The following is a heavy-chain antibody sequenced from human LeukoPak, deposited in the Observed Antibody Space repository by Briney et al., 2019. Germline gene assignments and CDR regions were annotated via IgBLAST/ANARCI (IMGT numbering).Heavy chain of an antibody. CDR1: GFTFSSYG. Sequence: GGSLRLSCAASGFTFSSYGMHWVRQAPGKGLEWVAVISYDGSNKYYADSVKGRFTISRDNSKNTLYLQMNSLRAEDTAVYYCAKDYRPHDFWSGLVDYWGQGTLVTVSS. J-gene: IGHJ4*02. CDR2: ISYDGSNK. V-gene: IGHV3-30*18. CDR3: AKDYRPHDFWSGLVDY. D-gene: IGHD3-3*01.